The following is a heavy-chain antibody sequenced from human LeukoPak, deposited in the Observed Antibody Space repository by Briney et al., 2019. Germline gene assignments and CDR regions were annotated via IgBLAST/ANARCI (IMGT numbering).Heavy chain of an antibody. D-gene: IGHD3-10*01. CDR3: AKEENYGSGSYYNDYFDY. J-gene: IGHJ4*02. CDR1: GFTFSSYA. Sequence: PGGSLRLSCAASGFTFSSYAMSWVRQAPGKGLEWVSAISGSGGSTYYADSVKGRFTISRDNSKNTLYLQMNSLRAEDTAVYYCAKEENYGSGSYYNDYFDYWGQGTLLTVSS. V-gene: IGHV3-23*01. CDR2: ISGSGGST.